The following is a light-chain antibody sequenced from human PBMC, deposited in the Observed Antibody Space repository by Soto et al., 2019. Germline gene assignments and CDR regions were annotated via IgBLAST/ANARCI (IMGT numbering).Light chain of an antibody. Sequence: ETVLTQSPATLSLSPGERATLSCSASQSVGSSLAWYQQKPGQAPRLLIHDASNRATGIPARFSGGGSETDFTLTISSLEPDDFAVYFCQQRNSWPLTFGGGTKVDIK. V-gene: IGKV3-11*01. CDR2: DAS. J-gene: IGKJ4*01. CDR3: QQRNSWPLT. CDR1: QSVGSS.